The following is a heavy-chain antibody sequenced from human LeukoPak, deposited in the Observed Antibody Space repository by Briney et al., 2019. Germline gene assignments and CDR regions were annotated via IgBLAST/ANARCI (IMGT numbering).Heavy chain of an antibody. CDR3: ARLSGDYVSDFDY. CDR1: GGSVSSGSYY. Sequence: SETLSLTCTVYGGSVSSGSYYWGWIRQPPGQGLEWIGSMYYSGSTYHNPSLKSRATISVDTSKNQFSLKLSSVTAADTAVYYCARLSGDYVSDFDYWGQGTLVTVSS. CDR2: MYYSGST. J-gene: IGHJ4*02. D-gene: IGHD4-17*01. V-gene: IGHV4-39*01.